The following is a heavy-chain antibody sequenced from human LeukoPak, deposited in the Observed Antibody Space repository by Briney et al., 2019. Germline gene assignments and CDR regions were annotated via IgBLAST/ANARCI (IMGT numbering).Heavy chain of an antibody. D-gene: IGHD1-1*01. CDR1: GYTITGYY. CDR3: ARDRHWNQGNFDY. Sequence: ASVKVSCKASGYTITGYYIHWVRQAPGQGLEWMGWINPNSGDTNYAQKFQGRVTMTRDTSINTAFMELSRLGSDDTAVYYCARDRHWNQGNFDYWGQGTLVTVSS. V-gene: IGHV1-2*02. J-gene: IGHJ4*02. CDR2: INPNSGDT.